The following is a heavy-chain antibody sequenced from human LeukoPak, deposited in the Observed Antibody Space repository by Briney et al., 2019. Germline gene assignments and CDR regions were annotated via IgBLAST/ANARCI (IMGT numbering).Heavy chain of an antibody. CDR3: ATDEGSGYDSLDY. D-gene: IGHD5-12*01. V-gene: IGHV1-18*01. CDR2: ISVYNGNT. Sequence: ASVKVSCKASGYTFSNYGFSWVRQAPGQGLEWMGWISVYNGNTNYAQKFQGRVTMTTDTSTRTAFMELRSLGPDDTAVYFCATDEGSGYDSLDYWGQGTLVTVSS. CDR1: GYTFSNYG. J-gene: IGHJ4*02.